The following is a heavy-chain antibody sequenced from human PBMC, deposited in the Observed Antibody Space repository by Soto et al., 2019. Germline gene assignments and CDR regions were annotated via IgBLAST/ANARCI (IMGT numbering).Heavy chain of an antibody. J-gene: IGHJ4*02. CDR3: AKGADTNYDILTGLDY. Sequence: EVQLVESGGGLVQPGRSLRLSCAASGFTFDDYAMHWVRQAPGKGLEWVSGISWNSGSIGYADSVKGRFTISRDNAKNSLYLQMNSLRAEDTALYYCAKGADTNYDILTGLDYWGQGTLVTVSS. D-gene: IGHD3-9*01. CDR2: ISWNSGSI. CDR1: GFTFDDYA. V-gene: IGHV3-9*01.